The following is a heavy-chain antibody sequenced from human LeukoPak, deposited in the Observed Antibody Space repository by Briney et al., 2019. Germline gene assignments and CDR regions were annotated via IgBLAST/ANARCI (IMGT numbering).Heavy chain of an antibody. CDR2: INWNGGST. D-gene: IGHD1-14*01. CDR3: AISPGITGTTTGFDY. Sequence: GGSLRLSCVGSGFTFDDYGMSWARQSPGKGLEWVAGINWNGGSTGYADSVKGRFTISRDNAKNSLYLQMNSLRGEDTALYYCAISPGITGTTTGFDYWGQGTLVIVSS. J-gene: IGHJ4*02. CDR1: GFTFDDYG. V-gene: IGHV3-20*04.